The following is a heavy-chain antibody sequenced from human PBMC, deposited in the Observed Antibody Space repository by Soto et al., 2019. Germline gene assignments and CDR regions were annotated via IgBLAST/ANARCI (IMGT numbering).Heavy chain of an antibody. CDR2: IRSKANSYAT. Sequence: EVQLVESGGGLVQPGGSLKLSCAASGFTFSGSAMHWVRQASGKGLEWVGRIRSKANSYATAYAASVKGRFTISRDDSKNTAYLQMNSLKADDTAVYYCTERVDSSSLPYYYSGMDVWGQGTTVTVSS. V-gene: IGHV3-73*02. D-gene: IGHD6-6*01. CDR1: GFTFSGSA. J-gene: IGHJ6*02. CDR3: TERVDSSSLPYYYSGMDV.